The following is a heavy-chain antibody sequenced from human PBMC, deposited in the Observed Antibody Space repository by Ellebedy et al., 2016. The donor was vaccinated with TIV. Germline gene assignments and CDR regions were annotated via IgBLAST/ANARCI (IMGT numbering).Heavy chain of an antibody. J-gene: IGHJ4*02. CDR3: ARGYNWRSGYFDY. CDR2: IYYSGST. Sequence: MPSETLSLTCTVSGGSFTSYYWSWIRQPPGKGLEWIGYIYYSGSTNYNPSLKSRVTISVDTSKNQFSLKLSSVTAADTAVYYCARGYNWRSGYFDYWGQGTLVTVSS. D-gene: IGHD1-20*01. V-gene: IGHV4-59*01. CDR1: GGSFTSYY.